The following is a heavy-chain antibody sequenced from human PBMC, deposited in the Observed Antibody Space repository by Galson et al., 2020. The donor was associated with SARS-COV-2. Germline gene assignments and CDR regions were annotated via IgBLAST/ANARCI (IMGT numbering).Heavy chain of an antibody. Sequence: GGSLRLSCAASGFTFSNYVMHWVRQAPGTGPEWVAVISPDGSNSFYADSLKGRFTISRDNSKSTLYLQMNSLRAEDTAVYYCARGGEWELPYYFDYWGQGTLVTVSS. CDR2: ISPDGSNS. CDR1: GFTFSNYV. V-gene: IGHV3-30*04. D-gene: IGHD1-26*01. CDR3: ARGGEWELPYYFDY. J-gene: IGHJ4*02.